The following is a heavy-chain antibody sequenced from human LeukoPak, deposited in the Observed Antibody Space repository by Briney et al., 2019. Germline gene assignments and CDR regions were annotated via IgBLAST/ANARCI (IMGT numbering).Heavy chain of an antibody. CDR2: IYTSGST. CDR1: GGSISSYY. J-gene: IGHJ6*03. CDR3: ARHALSYYYYYMDV. V-gene: IGHV4-4*09. Sequence: ASETLSLTCTVSGGSISSYYWSWIRQPPGKGLEWIGYIYTSGSTNYNPSLKSRVTISVDTSKNQFSLKLSSVTAADTAVYYCARHALSYYYYYMDVWGKGTTVTVSS.